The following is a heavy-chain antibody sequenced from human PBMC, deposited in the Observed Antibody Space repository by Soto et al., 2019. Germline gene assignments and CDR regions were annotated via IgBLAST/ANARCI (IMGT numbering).Heavy chain of an antibody. V-gene: IGHV5-10-1*01. CDR3: AATHPLYTASRGGSYGMDV. Sequence: GASLKICCTGSRYNVTSYWITWVRQMPGKGVGWMGRIDATDYSTNYKTSFHGDVTISAEMSINTAYLQWSSQKASDTDMYYCAATHPLYTASRGGSYGMDVWGQGTMVTVSS. CDR2: IDATDYST. CDR1: RYNVTSYW. D-gene: IGHD2-2*02. J-gene: IGHJ6*02.